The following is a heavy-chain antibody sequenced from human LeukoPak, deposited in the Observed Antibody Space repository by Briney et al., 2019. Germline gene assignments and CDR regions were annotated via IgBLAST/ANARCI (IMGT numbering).Heavy chain of an antibody. CDR3: ARDLDASGIGTFDY. V-gene: IGHV4-30-4*01. D-gene: IGHD3-10*01. J-gene: IGHJ4*02. Sequence: SQTLSLTCTVSGGSISSGGYYWSWIRQPPGKGLEWIGYIYYSGSTYYNPSLKSRVTISVDASKNQFSLKLSSVTAADTAVYYCARDLDASGIGTFDYWGQGTLVTVSS. CDR1: GGSISSGGYY. CDR2: IYYSGST.